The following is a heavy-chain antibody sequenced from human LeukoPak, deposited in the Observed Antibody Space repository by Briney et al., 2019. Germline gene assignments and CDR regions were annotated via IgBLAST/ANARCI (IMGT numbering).Heavy chain of an antibody. CDR1: GFTFSDYY. V-gene: IGHV3-11*01. J-gene: IGHJ5*02. CDR3: ARDRQTTYYDFWSGYSNSYNWFDP. CDR2: ISSSCSTI. Sequence: NPGGSLRLSCAASGFTFSDYYMSWIRQAPGKGLEWVSCISSSCSTIYYADSVKGRFTISRDNAKNSLYLQMNSLRAEDTAVYYCARDRQTTYYDFWSGYSNSYNWFDPWGQGTLVTVSS. D-gene: IGHD3-3*01.